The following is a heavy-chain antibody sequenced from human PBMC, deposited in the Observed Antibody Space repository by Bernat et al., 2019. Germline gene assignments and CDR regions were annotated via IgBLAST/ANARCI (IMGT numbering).Heavy chain of an antibody. D-gene: IGHD1-26*01. CDR1: GFTFSSYA. V-gene: IGHV3-23*04. CDR3: AKGRGGGSYRAFDY. Sequence: EVQLVESGGGLVQPGGSLRLSCAASGFTFSSYAMSWVRQAPGKGLEWVSAISGSGGSTYDAGSGKGRFTISRDNSKNTLYLQMNSLRAEDTAVYYCAKGRGGGSYRAFDYWGQGTLVTVSS. J-gene: IGHJ4*02. CDR2: ISGSGGST.